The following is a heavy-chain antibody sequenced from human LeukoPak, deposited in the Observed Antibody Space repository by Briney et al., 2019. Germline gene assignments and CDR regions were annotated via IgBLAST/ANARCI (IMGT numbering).Heavy chain of an antibody. CDR3: ARGIDLGTTLDY. CDR1: GFTFSSYA. CDR2: ISYDGSNK. D-gene: IGHD7-27*01. J-gene: IGHJ4*02. V-gene: IGHV3-30*01. Sequence: GRSLRLSCAASGFTFSSYAMHWVRQAPGKGLEWVAVISYDGSNKYYADSVKGRFTISRDNSKNTLYLQMNNLRAEDTAVYYCARGIDLGTTLDYWGQGTLVTVSS.